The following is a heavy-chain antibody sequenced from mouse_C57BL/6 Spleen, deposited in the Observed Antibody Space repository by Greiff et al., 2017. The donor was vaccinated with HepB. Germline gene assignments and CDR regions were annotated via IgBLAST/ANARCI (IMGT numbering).Heavy chain of an antibody. V-gene: IGHV1-53*01. CDR2: INPSNGGT. Sequence: VQGVESGPELVRPGASVKISCKAPGYTFTSHWMQWVRQRPGHGLEWIGNINPSNGGTNYNEKFKSKATLTVDKSSSTAYMQLSSLTSEDSAVYYCARGGGNYVSYWGQGTTLTVSS. J-gene: IGHJ2*01. D-gene: IGHD2-1*01. CDR1: GYTFTSHW. CDR3: ARGGGNYVSY.